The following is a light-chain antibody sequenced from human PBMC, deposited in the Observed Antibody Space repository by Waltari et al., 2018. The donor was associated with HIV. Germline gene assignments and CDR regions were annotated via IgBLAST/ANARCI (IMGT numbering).Light chain of an antibody. CDR3: QSYSDWPRA. CDR2: DSS. CDR1: QSVSTN. V-gene: IGKV3-15*01. Sequence: EIVLTPFPAALSVSPGERASLPCIASQSVSTNLAWYHQVAGQAPRLLISDSSNRATGVPDRFSGSGSGTHFTLTISSLQSEDSGVYYCQSYSDWPRAFGLGTKVEV. J-gene: IGKJ1*01.